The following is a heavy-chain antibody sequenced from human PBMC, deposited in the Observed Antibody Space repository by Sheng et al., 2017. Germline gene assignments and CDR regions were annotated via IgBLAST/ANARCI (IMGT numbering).Heavy chain of an antibody. V-gene: IGHV1-69*13. CDR2: IFPIFGLA. CDR3: ARDAAAALDL. D-gene: IGHD6-13*01. CDR1: GGSFSNYI. J-gene: IGHJ5*02. Sequence: QVQLVQSGAEVKKPGSSVKVSCKASGGSFSNYIITWVRQAPGQGLEWMGGIFPIFGLANYAQKFQGRVTITADESTSTAYIELSSLRSEDTAVYYCARDAAAALDLWGQGTLVTVSS.